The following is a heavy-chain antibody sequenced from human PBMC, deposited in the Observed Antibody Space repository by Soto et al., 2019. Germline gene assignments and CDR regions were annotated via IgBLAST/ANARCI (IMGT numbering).Heavy chain of an antibody. CDR1: GCTFSSYG. CDR3: ARDRGPTGIAAARYSYYGTHV. D-gene: IGHD6-13*01. V-gene: IGHV3-33*01. Sequence: GGALRLSWAASGCTFSSYGMHWVRQAPGKGLEWVAVIWYDGSNKYYADSVKGRFTISRDNSKNTLYLQMNSLRAEDTAVYYCARDRGPTGIAAARYSYYGTHVWRQGTTVTVSS. J-gene: IGHJ6*02. CDR2: IWYDGSNK.